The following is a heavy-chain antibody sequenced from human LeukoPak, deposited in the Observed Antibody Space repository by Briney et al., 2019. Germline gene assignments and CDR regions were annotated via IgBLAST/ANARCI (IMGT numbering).Heavy chain of an antibody. CDR3: ARTPATTWTNHFDY. J-gene: IGHJ4*02. V-gene: IGHV4-59*01. CDR2: MYYSGST. Sequence: SETLSLTCTVSGGSISTYFWNWIRQSPGKGLEWIGYMYYSGSTNYNPSLKSRVTISVDTSKNESSLKLSSVTAADTAVYYCARTPATTWTNHFDYWGQGTLVTVSS. D-gene: IGHD4-17*01. CDR1: GGSISTYF.